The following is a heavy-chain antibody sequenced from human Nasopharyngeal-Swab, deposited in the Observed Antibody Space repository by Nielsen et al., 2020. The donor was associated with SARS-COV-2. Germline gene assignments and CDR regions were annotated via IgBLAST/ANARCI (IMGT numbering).Heavy chain of an antibody. Sequence: SVTVSCMASGGTFSSYAISWARPAPGQGLEWMGGIIPIFGTANYAQKFQGRVTITADESTSTAYMELSSLRSEDTAVYYCARLPGIAAAGRERYYYYYMDVWGKGTTVTVSS. D-gene: IGHD6-13*01. J-gene: IGHJ6*03. CDR1: GGTFSSYA. CDR2: IIPIFGTA. CDR3: ARLPGIAAAGRERYYYYYMDV. V-gene: IGHV1-69*13.